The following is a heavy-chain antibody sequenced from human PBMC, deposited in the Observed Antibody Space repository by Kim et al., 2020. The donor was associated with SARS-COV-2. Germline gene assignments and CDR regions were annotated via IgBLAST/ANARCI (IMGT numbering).Heavy chain of an antibody. Sequence: SETLSLTCTVSGGSVSSGSYYWSWIRQPPGKGLEWIGYIYYSGSTNYNPSLKSRVTISVDTSKNQFSLKLSSVTAADTAVYYCARVPIVDTALDYWGQGTLVTVSS. CDR2: IYYSGST. D-gene: IGHD5-18*01. CDR1: GGSVSSGSYY. V-gene: IGHV4-61*01. CDR3: ARVPIVDTALDY. J-gene: IGHJ4*02.